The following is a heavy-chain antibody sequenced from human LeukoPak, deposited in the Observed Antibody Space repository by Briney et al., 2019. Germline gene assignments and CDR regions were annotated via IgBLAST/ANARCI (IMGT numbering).Heavy chain of an antibody. J-gene: IGHJ5*02. Sequence: GGSLPLSCAAAGFPFSRYGMSGGRQAPGKGREGVSAISGSGGTTYYADSVQGRFTISRDNSKNTLYLQMNSLRAEDTAVYYCAKDTRGYSQYNWFDPWGQGTLVTVSS. CDR3: AKDTRGYSQYNWFDP. D-gene: IGHD5-12*01. CDR1: GFPFSRYG. CDR2: ISGSGGTT. V-gene: IGHV3-23*01.